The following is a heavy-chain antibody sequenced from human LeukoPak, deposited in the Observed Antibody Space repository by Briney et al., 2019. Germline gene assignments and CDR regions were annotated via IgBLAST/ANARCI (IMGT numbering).Heavy chain of an antibody. CDR2: INHSGST. CDR1: GGSFSGYY. D-gene: IGHD5-12*01. V-gene: IGHV4-34*01. Sequence: SETLSLTCAVYGGSFSGYYWSWIRQPPGKGLEWIGEINHSGSTNYNPSLKSRVTISVDTSKSQFSLKLSSVTAADTAVYYCARSSSGYDYVGYFDYWGQGTLVTVSS. CDR3: ARSSSGYDYVGYFDY. J-gene: IGHJ4*02.